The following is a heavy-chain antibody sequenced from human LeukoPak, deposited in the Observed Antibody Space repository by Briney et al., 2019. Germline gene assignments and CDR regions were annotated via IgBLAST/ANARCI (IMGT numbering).Heavy chain of an antibody. CDR2: INPSSGTT. Sequence: EPSVKLSFTSSGYTFTVYYLHWVRQAPGQGLEWMAWINPSSGTTHYAQKFRGRVTVTRDTSIGTAYVALSSLTYDDTAVYYCARARPQVKRLLFSDDFWGQGTLVSVSS. J-gene: IGHJ4*02. CDR3: ARARPQVKRLLFSDDF. V-gene: IGHV1-2*02. D-gene: IGHD2/OR15-2a*01. CDR1: GYTFTVYY.